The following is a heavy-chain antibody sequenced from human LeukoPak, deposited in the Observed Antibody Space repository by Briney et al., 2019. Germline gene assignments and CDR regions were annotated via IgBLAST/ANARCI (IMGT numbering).Heavy chain of an antibody. CDR2: IRYDGSNK. J-gene: IGHJ4*02. CDR1: GFTFSDYY. V-gene: IGHV3-30*02. CDR3: AKDPYSSGWSSPYLDY. Sequence: GGSLRLSCAASGFTFSDYYMSWIRQAPGKGLEWVAFIRYDGSNKYYADSVKGRFTISRDNSKNTLYLQMNSLRAEDTAVYYCAKDPYSSGWSSPYLDYWGQGTLVTVSS. D-gene: IGHD6-19*01.